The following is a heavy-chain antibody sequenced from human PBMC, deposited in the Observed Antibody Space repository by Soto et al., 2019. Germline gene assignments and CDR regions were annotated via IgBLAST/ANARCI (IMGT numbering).Heavy chain of an antibody. CDR1: GYIFPDYY. V-gene: IGHV1-2*04. CDR2: INPNGGGT. Sequence: GASLKVYCKASGYIFPDYYVHCVRQAPGEGLEWMGRINPNGGGTNYAQKFEGWVTMTTDTSISTAYMELSRLNFDDTAVYYCARGEQLVHFDSWGQGTLVTVSS. CDR3: ARGEQLVHFDS. D-gene: IGHD6-6*01. J-gene: IGHJ4*01.